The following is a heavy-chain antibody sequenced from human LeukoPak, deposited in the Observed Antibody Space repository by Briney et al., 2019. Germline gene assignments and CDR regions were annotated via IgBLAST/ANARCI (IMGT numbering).Heavy chain of an antibody. Sequence: GGSLRLSCAASGFTFSSYAMSWVRQAPGKGLEWVSAISGSGGSTYYADSVKGRFTISRDNSKNTLYLQMDSLRAEDTAVYYCARADDSSGYYVNWGQGTLVTVSS. CDR1: GFTFSSYA. J-gene: IGHJ4*02. CDR2: ISGSGGST. CDR3: ARADDSSGYYVN. V-gene: IGHV3-23*01. D-gene: IGHD3-22*01.